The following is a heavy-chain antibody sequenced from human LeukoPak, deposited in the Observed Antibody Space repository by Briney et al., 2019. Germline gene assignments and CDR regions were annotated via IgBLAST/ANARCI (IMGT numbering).Heavy chain of an antibody. CDR2: MNQDGSEK. J-gene: IGHJ3*02. CDR3: ARSSAREYCDSSSCYLIGAFDI. CDR1: GFTFSSYW. Sequence: GGSLRLSCAASGFTFSSYWMSWVRQAPGKGLEWVANMNQDGSEKYYVDSVKGRLIISRDNAKNLLYLQMNSLRAEDTAVYYCARSSAREYCDSSSCYLIGAFDIWGQGTMVTVSS. D-gene: IGHD2-2*01. V-gene: IGHV3-7*01.